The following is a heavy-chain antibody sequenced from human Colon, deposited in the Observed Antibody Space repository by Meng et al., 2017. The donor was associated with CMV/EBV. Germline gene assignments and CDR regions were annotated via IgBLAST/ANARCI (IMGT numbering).Heavy chain of an antibody. V-gene: IGHV1-2*02. J-gene: IGHJ5*02. Sequence: ASVTVSCKASGYTFTGYYMYWVRQAPGQGLEWMGWINPNSGGTKYEQKFQGRVTMTRDTSISAAYMELSRLSSDDTAVYYCARSRKLRPWGQGTLVTVSS. D-gene: IGHD3-16*01. CDR3: ARSRKLRP. CDR2: INPNSGGT. CDR1: GYTFTGYY.